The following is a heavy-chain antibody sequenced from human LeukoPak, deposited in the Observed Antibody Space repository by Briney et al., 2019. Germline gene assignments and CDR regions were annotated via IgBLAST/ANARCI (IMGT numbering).Heavy chain of an antibody. CDR2: IDPSDSYT. Sequence: GESLRISCKGSGYSFTSYWISWVRQMPGKGLEWMGRIDPSDSYTNYSPSFQGHVTISADKSISTAYLQWSSLKASDTAMYYCATHPRTDYDILTGYYILWGQGTLVTVSS. CDR1: GYSFTSYW. CDR3: ATHPRTDYDILTGYYIL. V-gene: IGHV5-10-1*01. D-gene: IGHD3-9*01. J-gene: IGHJ4*02.